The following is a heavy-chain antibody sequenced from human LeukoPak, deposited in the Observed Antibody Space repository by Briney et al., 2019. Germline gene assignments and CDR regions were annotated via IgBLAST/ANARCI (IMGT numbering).Heavy chain of an antibody. V-gene: IGHV3-15*01. D-gene: IGHD3-10*01. Sequence: GGPLRLSCAASGFTFSNAWMSWVRQAPGKGLEWVGRIKSKTDGGTTDYAAPVKGRFTISRDDSKNTLYLQMNSLKTEDTAVYYCTTSSRYYYYYGMDVWGQGTTVTVSS. CDR3: TTSSRYYYYYGMDV. CDR1: GFTFSNAW. CDR2: IKSKTDGGTT. J-gene: IGHJ6*02.